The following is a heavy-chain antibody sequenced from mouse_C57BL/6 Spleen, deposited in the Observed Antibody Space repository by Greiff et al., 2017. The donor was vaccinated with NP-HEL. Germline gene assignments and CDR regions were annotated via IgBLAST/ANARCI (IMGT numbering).Heavy chain of an antibody. Sequence: EVKLMESGPGLVKPSQSLSLPCTVTGYSITSGYGWNWIRQFPGNKLEWMGYIRYSGSTNYHPSLKSRISITRDTSKNPFFLQLNSVTTEDTATYYCARTARIEYWGQGTTLTVSS. J-gene: IGHJ2*01. CDR2: IRYSGST. CDR3: ARTARIEY. D-gene: IGHD1-2*01. V-gene: IGHV3-1*02. CDR1: GYSITSGYG.